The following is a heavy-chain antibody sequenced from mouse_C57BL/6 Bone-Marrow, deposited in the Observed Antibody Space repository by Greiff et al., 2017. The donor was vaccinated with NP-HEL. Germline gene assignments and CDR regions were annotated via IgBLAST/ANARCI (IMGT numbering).Heavy chain of an antibody. CDR1: GYTFTSYW. J-gene: IGHJ4*01. D-gene: IGHD1-1*01. CDR2: IYPGSGST. Sequence: QVQLQQPGAELVKPGASVKMSCKASGYTFTSYWITWVKQRPGQGLEWIGDIYPGSGSTNYNEKFKSKATLTVDTSSSTAYMQLSSLTSEDSAVYYCARRVITTVVADYWGQGTSVTVSS. V-gene: IGHV1-55*01. CDR3: ARRVITTVVADY.